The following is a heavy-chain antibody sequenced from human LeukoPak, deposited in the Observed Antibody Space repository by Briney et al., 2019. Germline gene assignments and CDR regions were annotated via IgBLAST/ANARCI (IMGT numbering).Heavy chain of an antibody. CDR2: IYVTGST. Sequence: SDTLSLTFTVSGGSIINYYWSWIRQPAGTGLEWVGRIYVTGSTIYNPSLQSRLSMSVDTSKNQFSLRLTSVTAADTAVYYCARLKYYDSTGYSPGYYMDVWGKGITVTVSS. D-gene: IGHD3-22*01. J-gene: IGHJ6*03. V-gene: IGHV4-4*07. CDR1: GGSIINYY. CDR3: ARLKYYDSTGYSPGYYMDV.